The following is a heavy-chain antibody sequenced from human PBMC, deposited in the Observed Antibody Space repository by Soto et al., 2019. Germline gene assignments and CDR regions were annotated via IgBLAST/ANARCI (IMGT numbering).Heavy chain of an antibody. CDR3: ARDGLGRYYYYYMDV. D-gene: IGHD3-16*01. CDR2: IKQDGSEK. V-gene: IGHV3-7*01. Sequence: GGSLRLSCAASGFIVSNTYMSWVRQAPGKGLEWVANIKQDGSEKYYVDSVKGRFTISRDNAKNSLYLQMNSLRAEDTAVYYCARDGLGRYYYYYMDVWGKGTTVTVSS. J-gene: IGHJ6*03. CDR1: GFIVSNTY.